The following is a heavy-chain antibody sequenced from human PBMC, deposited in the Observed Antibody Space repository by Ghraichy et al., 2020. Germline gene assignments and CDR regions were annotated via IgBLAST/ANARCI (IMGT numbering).Heavy chain of an antibody. J-gene: IGHJ5*02. CDR2: IYHSGST. CDR1: GYSISSGYY. Sequence: SETLSLTCTVSGYSISSGYYWGWIRQPPGKGLEWIGSIYHSGSTYYNPSLKSRVTISVDTSKNQFSLKLSSVTAADTAVYYCARVRVVVVPAAILWFDPWGHGTLVTVSS. D-gene: IGHD2-2*01. CDR3: ARVRVVVVPAAILWFDP. V-gene: IGHV4-38-2*02.